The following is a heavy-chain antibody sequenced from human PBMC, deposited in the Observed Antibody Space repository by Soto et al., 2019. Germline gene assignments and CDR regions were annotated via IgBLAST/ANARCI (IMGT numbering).Heavy chain of an antibody. CDR2: IYSGGST. Sequence: EVQLVESGGGLIQPGGSLRLSCAASGFTVSSNYMSWVRQAPGKGLEWVSVIYSGGSTYYADSVKGRFTISRDNSKNTLYLQMNSLRAEDTAVYYCARVKPGSRGGLGYWGQGTLVTVSS. D-gene: IGHD2-15*01. CDR1: GFTVSSNY. J-gene: IGHJ4*02. CDR3: ARVKPGSRGGLGY. V-gene: IGHV3-53*01.